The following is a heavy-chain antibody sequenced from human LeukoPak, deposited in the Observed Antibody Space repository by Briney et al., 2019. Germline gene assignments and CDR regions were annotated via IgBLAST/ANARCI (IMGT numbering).Heavy chain of an antibody. CDR3: ARASTVTNAFDY. V-gene: IGHV3-53*01. CDR1: GFTVSSNY. J-gene: IGHJ4*02. Sequence: PGGSLRLSCAASGFTVSSNYMSWVRQAPGKGLEWVSVIYSGGSTYYADSVKGRFTSSRDNSKNTLYLQMNSLRAEDTAVYYCARASTVTNAFDYWGQGTLVTVSS. D-gene: IGHD4-11*01. CDR2: IYSGGST.